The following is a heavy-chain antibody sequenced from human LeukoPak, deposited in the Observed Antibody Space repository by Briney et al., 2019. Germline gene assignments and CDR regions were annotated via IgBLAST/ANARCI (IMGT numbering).Heavy chain of an antibody. V-gene: IGHV4-4*07. CDR3: ARADGYSYGLRVYNWFDP. Sequence: SETLSLTCTVSGGSISGYYWSWIRQPAGKGLEWIGRIYTSGSTNYNPSLKSRVTMSVDTSKNQFSLKLSSVTAADTAVYYCARADGYSYGLRVYNWFDPWGQGTLVTVSS. J-gene: IGHJ5*02. CDR1: GGSISGYY. D-gene: IGHD5-18*01. CDR2: IYTSGST.